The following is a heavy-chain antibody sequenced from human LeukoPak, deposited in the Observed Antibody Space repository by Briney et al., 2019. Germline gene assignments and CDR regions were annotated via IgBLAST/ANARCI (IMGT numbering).Heavy chain of an antibody. V-gene: IGHV3-7*01. J-gene: IGHJ4*02. CDR1: GFTAGNNY. CDR3: ARASDIVVVVAEGVDY. CDR2: IKQDGGEK. Sequence: GGSLRLSCAASGFTAGNNYVSWVRQAPGKGLEWVANIKQDGGEKYYVDSVKGRFTISRDNAKNSLYLQMNSLRAEDTAVYYCARASDIVVVVAEGVDYWGQGTLVTVSS. D-gene: IGHD2-15*01.